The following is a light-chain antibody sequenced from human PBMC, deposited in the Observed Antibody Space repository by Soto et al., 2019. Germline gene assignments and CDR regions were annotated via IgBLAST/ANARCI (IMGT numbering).Light chain of an antibody. CDR2: GAS. CDR3: QQYGSSPRL. Sequence: EIVLTQSPGTLSLSPGERATLSCRASQSVSSTYLAWYQHKLGQAPRLLIYGASSKASGIPDRFSGSGSGTDFTLTISRLEPEDFAVYYCQQYGSSPRLFGQGTKVEVK. CDR1: QSVSSTY. J-gene: IGKJ1*01. V-gene: IGKV3-20*01.